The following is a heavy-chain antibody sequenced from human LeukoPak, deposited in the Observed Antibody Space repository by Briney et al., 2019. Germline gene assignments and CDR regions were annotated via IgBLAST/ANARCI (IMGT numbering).Heavy chain of an antibody. CDR3: ARGAVVPAAIRILGPYNWFDP. CDR2: INHSGST. CDR1: GGSFSGYY. J-gene: IGHJ5*02. D-gene: IGHD2-2*02. Sequence: SETLSLTCAVYGGSFSGYYWSWIRQPPGKELEWIGEINHSGSTNYNPSLKSRVTISVDTSKNQFSLKLSSVTAADTAVYYCARGAVVPAAIRILGPYNWFDPWGQGTLVTVSS. V-gene: IGHV4-34*01.